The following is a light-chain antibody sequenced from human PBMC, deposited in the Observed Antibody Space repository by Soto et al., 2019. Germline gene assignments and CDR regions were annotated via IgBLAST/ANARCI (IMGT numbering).Light chain of an antibody. V-gene: IGLV2-14*01. Sequence: QSVLTQPASVSGSPGQSITISCTGTISDIGLYNYVSWYQQHPGKAPKLVIYEVSNRPSGVSDRFSGSKSDNTASLTISGLQAEDEANYYCCSYAGSSTSYVFGTGTKLTVL. J-gene: IGLJ1*01. CDR3: CSYAGSSTSYV. CDR2: EVS. CDR1: ISDIGLYNY.